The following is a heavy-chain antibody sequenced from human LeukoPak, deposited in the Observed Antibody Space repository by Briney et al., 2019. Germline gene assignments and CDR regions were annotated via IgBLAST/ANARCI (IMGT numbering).Heavy chain of an antibody. CDR3: ATLCSGGFCYIDY. CDR1: RGTFPNYD. CDR2: FVPSVDVA. Sequence: ASVKVSCKASRGTFPNYDISWVRHAPGQGLEWMGRFVPSVDVANYSPKFRGRVTITADKSTTTVFMELSSLRSEDTAVYYCATLCSGGFCYIDYWGQGILVTVSS. V-gene: IGHV1-69*04. D-gene: IGHD2-15*01. J-gene: IGHJ4*02.